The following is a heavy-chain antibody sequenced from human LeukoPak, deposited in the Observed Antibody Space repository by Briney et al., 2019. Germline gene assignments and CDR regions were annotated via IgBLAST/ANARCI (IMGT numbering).Heavy chain of an antibody. D-gene: IGHD4-17*01. V-gene: IGHV1-18*01. CDR3: ARRTVTTADDAFDI. Sequence: ASVEVSCKASGYTFTSYGISWVRQAPGQGLEWMGWISAYNGNTDYAQKLQGRVTMTTDTSTSTAYMELRSLRSDDTAVYYCARRTVTTADDAFDIWGQGTMVTVSS. CDR1: GYTFTSYG. CDR2: ISAYNGNT. J-gene: IGHJ3*02.